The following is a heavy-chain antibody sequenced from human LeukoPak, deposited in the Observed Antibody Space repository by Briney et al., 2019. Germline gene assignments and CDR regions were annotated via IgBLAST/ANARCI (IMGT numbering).Heavy chain of an antibody. J-gene: IGHJ4*02. Sequence: GGSLRLSCAASGFTFSDYYMSWIRQAPGKGLEWVSYISNSGSSIYYADSVKGRFTISRDNAKNSLYLQMNSLRAEDTAVYYCARDVSIAAADYWGQGTLVTVSS. D-gene: IGHD6-13*01. CDR3: ARDVSIAAADY. CDR1: GFTFSDYY. V-gene: IGHV3-11*04. CDR2: ISNSGSSI.